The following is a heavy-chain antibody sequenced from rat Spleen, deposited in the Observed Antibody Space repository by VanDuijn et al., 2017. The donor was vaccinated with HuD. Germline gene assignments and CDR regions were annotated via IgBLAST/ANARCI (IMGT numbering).Heavy chain of an antibody. CDR2: ITNNGVST. CDR1: GFTFSDYY. Sequence: EVQLVESGGGLVQPGRSLKFSCAASGFTFSDYYMAWIRLAPGKGLEWVASITNNGVSTYYSDSVKARFTISRDNAESTLYLQMYSQTSEDTATYYCAREQPKSYYFDYWGQGVMVTVSS. CDR3: AREQPKSYYFDY. D-gene: IGHD3-7*01. J-gene: IGHJ2*01. V-gene: IGHV5-20*01.